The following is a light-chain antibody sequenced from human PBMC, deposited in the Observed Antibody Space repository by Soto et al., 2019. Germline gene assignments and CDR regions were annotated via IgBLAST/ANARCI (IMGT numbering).Light chain of an antibody. CDR3: CSYVGGYSYV. V-gene: IGLV2-11*01. Sequence: QSALTQPASVSGSPGQSITISCTGTSSDFGVYNYVSWYQLHPGKAPKLMIYDVSKRPSGVPDRFSGSKSGNTASLTISGLQAEDEADYYCCSYVGGYSYVFGIGTKVTVL. CDR1: SSDFGVYNY. CDR2: DVS. J-gene: IGLJ1*01.